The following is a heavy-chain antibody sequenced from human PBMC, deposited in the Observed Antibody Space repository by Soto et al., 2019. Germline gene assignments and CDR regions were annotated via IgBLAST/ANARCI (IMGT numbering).Heavy chain of an antibody. V-gene: IGHV4-4*02. CDR2: IYYTGAT. Sequence: QVELQESGPRLVKSSGTLSLTCEVSSGSISTGNWWSWVRQPPGKGLEWIGEIYYTGATNYNPSLKSRVTMTIDKSKAQFSLSLTSATAADTAGYYCARVFSSGSGWMYYFDFWGQGILVSVSS. CDR3: ARVFSSGSGWMYYFDF. D-gene: IGHD6-25*01. J-gene: IGHJ4*02. CDR1: SGSISTGNW.